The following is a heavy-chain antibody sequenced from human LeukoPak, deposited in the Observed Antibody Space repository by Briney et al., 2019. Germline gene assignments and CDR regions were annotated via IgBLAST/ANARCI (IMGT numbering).Heavy chain of an antibody. V-gene: IGHV3-7*04. D-gene: IGHD5-12*01. CDR2: INHDGSEK. CDR3: VGGIGWLPDY. CDR1: GVIFSNYW. J-gene: IGHJ4*02. Sequence: PGGPLRLSCAASGVIFSNYWMNWVRQAPGRGLEWVANINHDGSEKNYVDSVKSRFAISRDNGKNSVYLQMSSLRAEDAAVYYCVGGIGWLPDYWGQGTLVTVSS.